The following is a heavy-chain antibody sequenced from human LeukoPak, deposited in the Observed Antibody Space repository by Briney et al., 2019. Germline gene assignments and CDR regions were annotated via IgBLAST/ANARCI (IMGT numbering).Heavy chain of an antibody. CDR2: ISAYNGNT. CDR3: ARARVYGDYRYNWFDP. V-gene: IGHV1-18*01. Sequence: GASVKVSCKASGYTFTSYGISWVRQAPGQGLEWMGWISAYNGNTNYAQKLQGRVTMTTDTSTSTAYMELRSLRSDDTAVYYCARARVYGDYRYNWFDPWGQGTLVTVSS. CDR1: GYTFTSYG. D-gene: IGHD4-17*01. J-gene: IGHJ5*02.